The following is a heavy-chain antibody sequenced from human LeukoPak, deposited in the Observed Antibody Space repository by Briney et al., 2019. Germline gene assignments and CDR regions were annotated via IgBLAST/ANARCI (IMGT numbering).Heavy chain of an antibody. Sequence: PSETLSLTCAVSGYSISSDYYWGWIRQPPGKGLEWIGNVDPSGSTYYNPSLKSRATISLDTSKKQFSLTLTSVTAADTAVYYCATVGASHYGDWYFAYWGQGTLVTVSS. D-gene: IGHD4-17*01. J-gene: IGHJ4*02. CDR3: ATVGASHYGDWYFAY. V-gene: IGHV4-38-2*01. CDR1: GYSISSDYY. CDR2: VDPSGST.